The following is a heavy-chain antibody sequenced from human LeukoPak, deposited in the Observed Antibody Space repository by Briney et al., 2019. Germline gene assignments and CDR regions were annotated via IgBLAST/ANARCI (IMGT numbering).Heavy chain of an antibody. CDR2: ISGSGGST. J-gene: IGHJ4*02. CDR3: AKDPSARIRSVDY. CDR1: GFTFSSYA. D-gene: IGHD2-15*01. V-gene: IGHV3-23*01. Sequence: TGGSLRLSCAASGFTFSSYAMSWVRQAPGKGLEWVSAISGSGGSTYYADSVKGRFTISRDNSKYTLYLQMNSLRAEDTAVYYCAKDPSARIRSVDYWGQGTLVTVSS.